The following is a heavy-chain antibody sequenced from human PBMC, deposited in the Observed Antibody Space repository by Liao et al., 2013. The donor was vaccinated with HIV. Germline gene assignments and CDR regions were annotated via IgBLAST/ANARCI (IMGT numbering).Heavy chain of an antibody. J-gene: IGHJ4*02. V-gene: IGHV4-39*07. CDR1: GGSISSGSYY. Sequence: QLQLQESGPGLVKPSETLSLTCTVSGGSISSGSYYWGWIRQPPGKGLEWIGSIYYSGSTYYNPSLKSRVTISVDTSKNQFSLKLSSVTAADTAVYYCARSRGAARRPFLFDYWGQGTLVTVSS. CDR2: IYYSGST. D-gene: IGHD6-6*01. CDR3: ARSRGAARRPFLFDY.